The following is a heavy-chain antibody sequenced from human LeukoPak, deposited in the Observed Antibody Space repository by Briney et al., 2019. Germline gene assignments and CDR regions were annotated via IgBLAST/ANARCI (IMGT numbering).Heavy chain of an antibody. CDR2: FNPEDGET. J-gene: IGHJ5*02. V-gene: IGHV1-24*01. CDR1: GYTLTELS. Sequence: GSVRVSCKVSGYTLTELSMHWVRQAPGKGLEWMGGFNPEDGETIYAQKFQGRVTMTEDTSTDTAYMELTSLRSEDTAVYYCATERYCSGGSCYSANWFDTSGQRTLVTVSS. CDR3: ATERYCSGGSCYSANWFDT. D-gene: IGHD2-15*01.